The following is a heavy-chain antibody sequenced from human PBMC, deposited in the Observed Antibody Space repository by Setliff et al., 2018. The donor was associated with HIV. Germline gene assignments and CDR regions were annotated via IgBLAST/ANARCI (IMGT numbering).Heavy chain of an antibody. D-gene: IGHD5-12*01. V-gene: IGHV4-61*02. J-gene: IGHJ4*02. Sequence: PSETLSLTCTVSGDSISSSSYFWGWIRQPAGKGLEWIGRIHTSGSTNYNPSLKSRVTISVDTSKNQFSLNLSSVTAADTAIYYCARDWGYIAATPDYWGQGTRVTVSS. CDR1: GDSISSSSYF. CDR3: ARDWGYIAATPDY. CDR2: IHTSGST.